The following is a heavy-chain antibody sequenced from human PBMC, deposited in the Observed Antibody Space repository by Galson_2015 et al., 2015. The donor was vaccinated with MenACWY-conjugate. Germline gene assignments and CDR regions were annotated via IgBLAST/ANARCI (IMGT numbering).Heavy chain of an antibody. CDR3: ARDSMVAPGV. J-gene: IGHJ6*02. CDR2: ISSSSSYI. V-gene: IGHV3-21*01. D-gene: IGHD2-15*01. Sequence: SLRLSCAASGFTFSSYSMNWVRQAPGKGLEWVSSISSSSSYIYYADSVKGRFTISRDNAKNTLYLQMNSLRAEDTAVYYCARDSMVAPGVWGQGTTVTVSS. CDR1: GFTFSSYS.